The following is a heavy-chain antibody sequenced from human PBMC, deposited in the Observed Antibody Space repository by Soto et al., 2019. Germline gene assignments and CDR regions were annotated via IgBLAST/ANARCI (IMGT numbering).Heavy chain of an antibody. J-gene: IGHJ6*04. CDR2: IRAKAFGGTT. CDR1: GFTFGDYA. D-gene: IGHD3-10*01. Sequence: EVQLVESGGGLVQPGQSLRLSCTAFGFTFGDYAMGWFRQSPGKGLEWLGFIRAKAFGGTTEYAASVEGRFTLSRDDSKSIAYLQMSSLKTEDTAMYYCARESVPITRLLGDVDGWCKGTTVTGSS. V-gene: IGHV3-49*03. CDR3: ARESVPITRLLGDVDG.